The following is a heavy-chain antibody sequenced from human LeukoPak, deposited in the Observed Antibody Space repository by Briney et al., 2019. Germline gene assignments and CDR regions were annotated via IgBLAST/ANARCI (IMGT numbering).Heavy chain of an antibody. V-gene: IGHV4-59*01. J-gene: IGHJ4*02. CDR3: AREGDSSGWYFDY. D-gene: IGHD6-19*01. Sequence: SETLSLTCTVSGGSISSYCWSWIRQPPGMGLEWIGYIYYSGSTNYNPSLKSRVTMSVDTSKNQFSLRLSSVTAADTAVYYCAREGDSSGWYFDYWGQGTLVTVSS. CDR2: IYYSGST. CDR1: GGSISSYC.